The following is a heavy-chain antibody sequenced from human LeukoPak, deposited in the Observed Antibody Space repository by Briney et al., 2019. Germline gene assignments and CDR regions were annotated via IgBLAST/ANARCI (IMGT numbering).Heavy chain of an antibody. D-gene: IGHD5-18*01. CDR2: IHYSGRT. CDR3: ARVSPDTATDYGWFDP. J-gene: IGHJ5*02. V-gene: IGHV4-59*01. CDR1: GDSISLFY. Sequence: SETLSLTCIVSGDSISLFYWSWIRQPPGKGLERIGYIHYSGRTNYNPSLKSRVTMSLDTSKNHFSLKLRSVTAADTAVYYCARVSPDTATDYGWFDPWGQGSLVTVSS.